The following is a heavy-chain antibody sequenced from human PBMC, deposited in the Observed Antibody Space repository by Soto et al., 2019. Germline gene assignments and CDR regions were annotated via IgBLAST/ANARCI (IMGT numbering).Heavy chain of an antibody. CDR2: IIPFFKAT. Sequence: QVQLVQSGAEVKKPGSSVKVSCKVSGGTFSSHAISWVRQAPGQGLEWMGGIIPFFKATSFAQKFQGRVTITADDSTSTAYMDLYSLGSEDTAVYYCARDVPLNYYDGTFSYYAMDVWGQGTTVTV. CDR1: GGTFSSHA. CDR3: ARDVPLNYYDGTFSYYAMDV. V-gene: IGHV1-69*01. J-gene: IGHJ6*02. D-gene: IGHD3-16*01.